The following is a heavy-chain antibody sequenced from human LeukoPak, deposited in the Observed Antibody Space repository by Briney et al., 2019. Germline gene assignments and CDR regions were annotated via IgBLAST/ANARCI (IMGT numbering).Heavy chain of an antibody. CDR3: AKDPGGRGLDL. J-gene: IGHJ2*01. Sequence: GGSLRLSCAASGVTFSIYAMSWGRQAPGKGLEWVSAISGSGGSTYYADSVKGRFTISRDNSKNTLYLQMNSLRAEDTAVYYCAKDPGGRGLDLWGRGTLVTVSS. CDR2: ISGSGGST. D-gene: IGHD2-15*01. CDR1: GVTFSIYA. V-gene: IGHV3-23*01.